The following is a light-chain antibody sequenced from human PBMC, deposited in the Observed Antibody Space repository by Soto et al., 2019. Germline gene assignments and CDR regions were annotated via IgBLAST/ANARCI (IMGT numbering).Light chain of an antibody. CDR1: QSVSSN. V-gene: IGKV3-15*01. Sequence: EIVMTQSPATLSVSPGERATLSCRASQSVSSNLAWYQQKPGQAPRLLIHSASTRATGIPARFSGSGSGTEFTLTISSLQSEDFTVYYCQQYNNWLWTFGQGTKVEIK. J-gene: IGKJ1*01. CDR2: SAS. CDR3: QQYNNWLWT.